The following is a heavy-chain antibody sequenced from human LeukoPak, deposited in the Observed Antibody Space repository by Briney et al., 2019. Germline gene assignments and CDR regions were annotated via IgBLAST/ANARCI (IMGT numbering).Heavy chain of an antibody. V-gene: IGHV5-51*01. CDR1: GYTFTTYW. Sequence: GESLKISCKGSGYTFTTYWIGWALLMPGKGLDWMGIINPDDSDTRYSPSFQGQVTISVDKSINTVYLQWSSLKASDTAMYYCARRDCFSGRCYLGTWGQGTLVTVSS. CDR3: ARRDCFSGRCYLGT. CDR2: INPDDSDT. J-gene: IGHJ5*02. D-gene: IGHD6-19*01.